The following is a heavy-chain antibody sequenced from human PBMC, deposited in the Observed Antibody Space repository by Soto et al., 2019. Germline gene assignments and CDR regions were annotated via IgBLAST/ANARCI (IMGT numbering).Heavy chain of an antibody. D-gene: IGHD2-8*01. CDR2: IYSSGSS. V-gene: IGHV4-4*07. CDR1: RASIYTYS. Sequence: SETLSLTCTVSRASIYTYSWTLIRQAGGKGLQWIGHIYSSGSSNYSPSLKSRVSTSPDSSKNQFSLNLSSVTAADTAVYFCARDPRYCTNGLCPIFDFWGQGVPVTASS. CDR3: ARDPRYCTNGLCPIFDF. J-gene: IGHJ4*02.